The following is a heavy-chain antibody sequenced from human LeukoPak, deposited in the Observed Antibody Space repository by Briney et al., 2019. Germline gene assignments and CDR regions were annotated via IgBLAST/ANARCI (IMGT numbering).Heavy chain of an antibody. Sequence: GGSLRLSCAASGFTFTAYGMQWVRQAAGKGLEWVSYISSSSSTIYYADSVKGRFTISRDNAKNSLYLQMNSLRAEDTAVYYCARVPAASYYYMDVWGKGTTVTVSS. J-gene: IGHJ6*03. CDR2: ISSSSSTI. CDR3: ARVPAASYYYMDV. D-gene: IGHD2-2*01. V-gene: IGHV3-48*01. CDR1: GFTFTAYG.